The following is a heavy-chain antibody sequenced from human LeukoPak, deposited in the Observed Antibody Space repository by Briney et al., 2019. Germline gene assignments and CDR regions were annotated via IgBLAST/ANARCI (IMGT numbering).Heavy chain of an antibody. V-gene: IGHV4-4*02. J-gene: IGHJ4*02. CDR3: ARAFYPPDFGFGRAPYYFDK. Sequence: GSLRLSCAASGFTFRTSGMNWVRQTPGKGLEWIGEIYHRGNTHYNPSLKSRVTMSVDTSTNQFSLRVNSVTAADTAVYYCARAFYPPDFGFGRAPYYFDKWGRGTLVTVSS. D-gene: IGHD3-16*01. CDR2: IYHRGNT. CDR1: GFTFRTSGM.